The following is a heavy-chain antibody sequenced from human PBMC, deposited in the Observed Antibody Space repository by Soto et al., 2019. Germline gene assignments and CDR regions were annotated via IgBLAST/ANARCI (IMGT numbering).Heavy chain of an antibody. D-gene: IGHD3-9*01. CDR3: AKDQRLGHYDILTGYYYDYYYGMDV. V-gene: IGHV3-30*18. CDR2: ISYDGSNI. CDR1: GFTFNSCG. J-gene: IGHJ6*02. Sequence: GGSLRLSCAASGFTFNSCGMHWVRQAPGKGLEWVAVISYDGSNIYYGDSVKGRFTISRDNSKNTVYLQMNSLRAEDTAVYYCAKDQRLGHYDILTGYYYDYYYGMDVWGQGTTVTVSS.